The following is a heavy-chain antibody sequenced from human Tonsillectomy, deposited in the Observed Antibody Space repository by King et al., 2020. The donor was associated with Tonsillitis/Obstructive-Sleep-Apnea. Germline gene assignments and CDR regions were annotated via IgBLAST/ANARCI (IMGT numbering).Heavy chain of an antibody. CDR1: GYTFTGYY. Sequence: QLVQSGAEVKKPGASVKVSCKASGYTFTGYYMHWVRQAPGQGLEWMGWINPNSGGTNYAQKFQGRVTMTRDTSISTAYMELSRLRSDDTAVYYCTRDLNGDYDSSVGFDYWGQGTLVTVSS. D-gene: IGHD3-22*01. CDR3: TRDLNGDYDSSVGFDY. CDR2: INPNSGGT. V-gene: IGHV1-2*02. J-gene: IGHJ4*02.